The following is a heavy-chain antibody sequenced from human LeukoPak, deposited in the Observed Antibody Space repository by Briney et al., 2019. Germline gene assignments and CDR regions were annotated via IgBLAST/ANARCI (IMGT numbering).Heavy chain of an antibody. Sequence: PSETLSLTCTVSGGSISSGSYYWSWIRQPAGKGLEWIGRIYTSGSTNYNPSLKSRATISVDTSKNQFSLKLSSVTAADTAVYYCARGTAGEAQFDPWGQGTLVTVSS. V-gene: IGHV4-61*02. CDR3: ARGTAGEAQFDP. CDR1: GGSISSGSYY. J-gene: IGHJ5*02. CDR2: IYTSGST. D-gene: IGHD2-21*02.